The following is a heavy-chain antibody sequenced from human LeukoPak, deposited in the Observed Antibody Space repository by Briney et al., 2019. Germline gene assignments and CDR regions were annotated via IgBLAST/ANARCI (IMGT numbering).Heavy chain of an antibody. CDR3: ARHGGDGSGSYYKGNWFDP. V-gene: IGHV5-51*01. D-gene: IGHD3-10*01. J-gene: IGHJ5*02. CDR2: IYPVDSDT. Sequence: GEPLKISCQGSGYSFTSYWIGWVRQMPGKGLEWMGIIYPVDSDTRYSPSFLGQVTISADKSISTAYLQWSSLKASDTAMYYCARHGGDGSGSYYKGNWFDPWGQGTLVTVSS. CDR1: GYSFTSYW.